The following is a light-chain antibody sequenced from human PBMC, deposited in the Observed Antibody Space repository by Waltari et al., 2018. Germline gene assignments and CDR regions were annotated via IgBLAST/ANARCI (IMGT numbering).Light chain of an antibody. CDR1: QTFGSSS. V-gene: IGKV3-20*01. CDR3: QQHGTLPAT. CDR2: RAA. J-gene: IGKJ1*01. Sequence: EIVLTQSPGTASLSPGERVTLSCSTSQTFGSSSLAWYQQKPGQAPRLVIYRAARRATGIPDRFSGSGSGTGVSLTISRLEPEDFALYYCQQHGTLPATFGQGTKVEIK.